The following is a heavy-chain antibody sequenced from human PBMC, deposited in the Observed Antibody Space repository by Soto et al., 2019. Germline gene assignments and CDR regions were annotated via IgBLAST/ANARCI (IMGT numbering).Heavy chain of an antibody. CDR1: GGSFSGYY. Sequence: SETLSLTCAVYGGSFSGYYWSWIRQPPGKGLEWIGEINHSGSTNYNPSLKSRVTISVDTSKNQFSLKLSSVTAADTAVYYCAVLGYCSGGSCYPVGFSDYWGQGTLVTVSS. CDR3: AVLGYCSGGSCYPVGFSDY. CDR2: INHSGST. J-gene: IGHJ4*02. D-gene: IGHD2-15*01. V-gene: IGHV4-34*01.